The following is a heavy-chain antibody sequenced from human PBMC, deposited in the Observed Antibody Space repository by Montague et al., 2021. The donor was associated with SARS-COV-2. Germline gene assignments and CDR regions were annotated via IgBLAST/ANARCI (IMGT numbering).Heavy chain of an antibody. V-gene: IGHV4-34*01. CDR3: ARVGAYGDYPTPPTFDY. J-gene: IGHJ4*02. Sequence: SETLSPTCAVYGGSFSGYYWSWIRQPPGKGLEWIGEINHSGSTNYNPSLKSRVTISVDTSKNQFSLKLSSVTAADTAVYYCARVGAYGDYPTPPTFDYWGQGTLVTVSS. D-gene: IGHD4-17*01. CDR1: GGSFSGYY. CDR2: INHSGST.